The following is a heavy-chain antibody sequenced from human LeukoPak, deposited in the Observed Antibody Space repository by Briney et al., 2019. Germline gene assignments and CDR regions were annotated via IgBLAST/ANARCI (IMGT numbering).Heavy chain of an antibody. CDR1: GFTFSSYA. CDR2: ISYDGSNK. J-gene: IGHJ4*02. CDR3: AREGSSGGYFDY. Sequence: GGSLRLSCAASGFTFSSYAMHWVRQAPGQGLEWVAVISYDGSNKYYADSVKGRFTISRDNSKNTLYLQMNSLRAEDTAVYFCAREGSSGGYFDYWGQGTLVTVSS. V-gene: IGHV3-30-3*01. D-gene: IGHD6-19*01.